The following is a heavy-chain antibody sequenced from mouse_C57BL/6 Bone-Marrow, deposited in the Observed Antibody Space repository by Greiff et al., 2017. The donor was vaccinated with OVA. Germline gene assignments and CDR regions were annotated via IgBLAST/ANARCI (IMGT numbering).Heavy chain of an antibody. CDR2: IYPRSGNT. CDR1: GYTFTSYG. J-gene: IGHJ1*03. Sequence: QVQLKQSGAELARPGASVKLSCKASGYTFTSYGISWVKQRTGQGLEWIGEIYPRSGNTYYNEKFKGKATLTADKSSSTAYMELRRLTSEDSAGYFCARAYYGNYDWYFDVWGTGTTVTVSS. D-gene: IGHD2-10*01. V-gene: IGHV1-81*01. CDR3: ARAYYGNYDWYFDV.